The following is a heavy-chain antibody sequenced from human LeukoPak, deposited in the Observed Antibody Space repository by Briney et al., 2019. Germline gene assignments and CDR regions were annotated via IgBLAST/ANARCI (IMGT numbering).Heavy chain of an antibody. J-gene: IGHJ4*02. Sequence: SETLSLTCTVSGGSISSSSYYWGWIRQPPGKGLEWIGSIYYSGSTYYNPSLKSRVTISVDTSKNQFSLKLSSVTAADTAVYYCARTANFGVVISEFDYWGQGTLVTVSS. CDR2: IYYSGST. CDR3: ARTANFGVVISEFDY. CDR1: GGSISSSSYY. V-gene: IGHV4-39*07. D-gene: IGHD3-3*01.